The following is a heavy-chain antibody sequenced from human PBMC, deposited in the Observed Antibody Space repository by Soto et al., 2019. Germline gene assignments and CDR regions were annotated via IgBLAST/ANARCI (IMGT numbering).Heavy chain of an antibody. CDR1: GFSFSNYA. Sequence: EVPLLDSGGGLVQPGESLRLSCAASGFSFSNYAMSWVRQPPGKGLEWVSVISGSGGSTQYADSVKGRFTISRDNYRNTMFLQMDILRTEDTCISHVANDSAGGFPNRFYSWGQGPLVTVSS. CDR2: ISGSGGST. V-gene: IGHV3-23*01. CDR3: ANDSAGGFPNRFYS. J-gene: IGHJ5*01. D-gene: IGHD1-26*01.